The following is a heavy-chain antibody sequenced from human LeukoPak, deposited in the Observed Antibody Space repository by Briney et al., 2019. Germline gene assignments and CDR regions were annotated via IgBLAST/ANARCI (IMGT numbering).Heavy chain of an antibody. V-gene: IGHV3-48*03. CDR1: GFTFSNYE. Sequence: HPGGSLRLSCAASGFTFSNYEINWVRQAPGKGLEWVSHISSSGSTMYFADSVKGRFTISRDNAKNSLYLQMNSLRAEDTGVYYCAGKAYGLWGQGTLVTVSS. CDR3: AGKAYGL. CDR2: ISSSGSTM. J-gene: IGHJ4*02. D-gene: IGHD3-10*01.